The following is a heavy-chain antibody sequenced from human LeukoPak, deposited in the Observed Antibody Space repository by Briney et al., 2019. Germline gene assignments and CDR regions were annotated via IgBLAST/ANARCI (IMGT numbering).Heavy chain of an antibody. V-gene: IGHV3-7*01. CDR3: ARIGYSSSSFDY. D-gene: IGHD6-13*01. CDR1: GFRFTNYW. CDR2: IKQDGSEK. Sequence: GSLRLSCAASGFRFTNYWMSWVRQAPGKGLEWVANIKQDGSEKDYVDSMKGRFTISRDNAKNSVYLQVNSLGAEDTAVYYCARIGYSSSSFDYWGQGTLVTVSS. J-gene: IGHJ4*02.